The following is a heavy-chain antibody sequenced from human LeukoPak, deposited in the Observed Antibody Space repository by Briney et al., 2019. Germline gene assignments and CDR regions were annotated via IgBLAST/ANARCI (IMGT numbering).Heavy chain of an antibody. Sequence: LTCAVXGYSISSGYXWGWIRPPPGKGREWIGSSYHSGSTYYNPSLKSRVTISVDTSKNQFSLKLSSVTAADTAVYYCARHLGTSSLTRYYYYMDVWGKGTTVTVSS. CDR3: ARHLGTSSLTRYYYYMDV. CDR2: SYHSGST. D-gene: IGHD3-3*02. V-gene: IGHV4-38-2*01. J-gene: IGHJ6*03. CDR1: GYSISSGYX.